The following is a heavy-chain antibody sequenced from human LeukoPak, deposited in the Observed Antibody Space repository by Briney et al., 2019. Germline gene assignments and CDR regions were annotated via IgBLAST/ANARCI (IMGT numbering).Heavy chain of an antibody. Sequence: ASVKVSCKASGYTFTGYYMHWVRQATGQGLEWMGWMNPNSGNTGYAQKFQGRVTMTRNTSISTAYMELSSLRSEDTAVYYCARGAMVQYYYGMDVWGQGTTVTVSS. J-gene: IGHJ6*02. CDR3: ARGAMVQYYYGMDV. CDR2: MNPNSGNT. D-gene: IGHD5-18*01. CDR1: GYTFTGYY. V-gene: IGHV1-8*02.